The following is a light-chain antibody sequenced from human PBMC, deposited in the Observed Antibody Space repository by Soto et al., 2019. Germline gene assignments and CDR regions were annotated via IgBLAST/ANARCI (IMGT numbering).Light chain of an antibody. CDR2: KAS. CDR3: QQYNSYSQET. J-gene: IGKJ1*01. CDR1: QSISSW. Sequence: DIPMTQSPSTLSASVGDRVTITCRASQSISSWLAWYQQKPGKAPKLLIYKASSLESGVPSRFSGSGSGTEFTLTISSLQPDDFATYYCQQYNSYSQETFGQGTKVEIK. V-gene: IGKV1-5*03.